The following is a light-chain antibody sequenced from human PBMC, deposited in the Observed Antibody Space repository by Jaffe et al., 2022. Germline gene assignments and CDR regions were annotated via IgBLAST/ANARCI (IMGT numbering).Light chain of an antibody. V-gene: IGKV1-5*03. J-gene: IGKJ1*01. CDR3: QQYNTYRT. CDR1: QTISSW. CDR2: KAS. Sequence: DIQMTQSPSTLSASVGDRVTITCRASQTISSWLAWFQQKPGKAPKLLIYKASTLESGVPSRFSGSGSGTEFTLTISSLQPDDFATYYCQQYNTYRTFGQGTQVEMK.